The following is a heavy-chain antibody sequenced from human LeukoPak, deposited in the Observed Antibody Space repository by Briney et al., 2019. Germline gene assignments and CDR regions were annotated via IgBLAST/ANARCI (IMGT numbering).Heavy chain of an antibody. D-gene: IGHD2-15*01. Sequence: HGESPKISCKGSGYTFPSYWIAWVRQMPGKGLEWKGVIYVGGSDTRYSPSFQGQVTISADKSISTAYLQWGSLKASDTAMYYCARLGYCSGGTCYKSYFDYWGQGTLVTVSS. J-gene: IGHJ4*02. CDR2: IYVGGSDT. CDR3: ARLGYCSGGTCYKSYFDY. V-gene: IGHV5-51*01. CDR1: GYTFPSYW.